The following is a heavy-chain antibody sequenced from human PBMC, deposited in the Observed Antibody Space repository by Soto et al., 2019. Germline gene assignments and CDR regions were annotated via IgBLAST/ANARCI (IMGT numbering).Heavy chain of an antibody. V-gene: IGHV3-15*07. CDR1: GFIFSNAW. D-gene: IGHD3-22*01. Sequence: GGSLRLSCAASGFIFSNAWMNWVRQAPGKGLEWLGRIKSKIDGGTTDYAAPVKGRFTISRDDSENTLYLQMNSLKTEDTAVYYCTTLGHYYDTTPLDVWGQGTTVTVSS. CDR2: IKSKIDGGTT. CDR3: TTLGHYYDTTPLDV. J-gene: IGHJ6*02.